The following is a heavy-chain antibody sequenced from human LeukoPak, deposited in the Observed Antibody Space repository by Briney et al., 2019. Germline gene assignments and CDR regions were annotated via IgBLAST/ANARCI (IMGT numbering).Heavy chain of an antibody. D-gene: IGHD3-16*02. CDR2: ISGSGGST. Sequence: GVSLRLSCAASGFTFTSYGMSWVRLAPGKGLEWVSAISGSGGSTYYACSVNGRFTISRDNSKNTLYLQMNSPRVEDTAVYYCAKVSGFGEVIVYLDYWGQGTLVTVSS. CDR1: GFTFTSYG. V-gene: IGHV3-23*01. CDR3: AKVSGFGEVIVYLDY. J-gene: IGHJ4*02.